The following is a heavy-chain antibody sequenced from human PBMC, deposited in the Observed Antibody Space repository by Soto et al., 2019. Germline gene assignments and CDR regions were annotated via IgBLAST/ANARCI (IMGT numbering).Heavy chain of an antibody. CDR1: GGTFSSYA. J-gene: IGHJ6*02. Sequence: QVQLVQSGAEVKKPGSSVKVSCKASGGTFSSYAISWVRQAPGQGLEWMGGIIPIFGTANYAQKFQGRVTITADESTSTAYMELSSLRSEDTAVYYCAGTGYSSGWENHYGLDVWGQGTTVTVSS. V-gene: IGHV1-69*01. CDR2: IIPIFGTA. D-gene: IGHD6-19*01. CDR3: AGTGYSSGWENHYGLDV.